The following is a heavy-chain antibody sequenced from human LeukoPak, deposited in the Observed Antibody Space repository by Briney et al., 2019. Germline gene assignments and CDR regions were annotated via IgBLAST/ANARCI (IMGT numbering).Heavy chain of an antibody. Sequence: ASVKVSCKASGYTFTGYYMHWVRQAPGQGPEWMGWINPNSGGANYAQKFQGRVTMTRDTSISTAYMEVSRLRSDDTAVYYCATHRSSWYFDYWGQGTLVTVSS. CDR3: ATHRSSWYFDY. J-gene: IGHJ4*02. V-gene: IGHV1-2*02. CDR1: GYTFTGYY. D-gene: IGHD6-13*01. CDR2: INPNSGGA.